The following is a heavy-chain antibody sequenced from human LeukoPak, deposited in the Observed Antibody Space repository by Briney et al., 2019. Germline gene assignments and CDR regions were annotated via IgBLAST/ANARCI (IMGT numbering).Heavy chain of an antibody. V-gene: IGHV4-39*01. J-gene: IGHJ6*03. CDR2: IYYSGST. D-gene: IGHD6-6*01. CDR3: ARAARVYYYMDV. Sequence: NPSETLSLTCTVSGGSISSSSYYWGWIRQPPGKGLEWIGSIYYSGSTYYNPSLKSRVTISVDTSKNQFSLKLSSVTAADTAVYYCARAARVYYYMDVWGKGTTVTVSS. CDR1: GGSISSSSYY.